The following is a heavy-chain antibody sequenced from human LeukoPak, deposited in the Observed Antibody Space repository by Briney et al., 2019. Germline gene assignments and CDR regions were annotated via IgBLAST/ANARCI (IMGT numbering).Heavy chain of an antibody. J-gene: IGHJ4*02. CDR3: ARDVVAAPGTWDY. Sequence: SETLSLTCTVSGDSISNFYWSWIRQPAGKGLEWIGRIYTSGSTNYNPALKSRVTMSVDTSKNQFSLKLSSVTAADTAVYYCARDVVAAPGTWDYWGQGTLVTVSS. V-gene: IGHV4-4*07. D-gene: IGHD6-13*01. CDR2: IYTSGST. CDR1: GDSISNFY.